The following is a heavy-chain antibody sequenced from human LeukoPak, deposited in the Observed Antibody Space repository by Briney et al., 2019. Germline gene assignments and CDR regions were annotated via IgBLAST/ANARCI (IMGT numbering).Heavy chain of an antibody. V-gene: IGHV6-1*01. D-gene: IGHD3-22*01. CDR2: IYYRSEWYD. J-gene: IGHJ4*02. CDR3: ARDGDDSSGYDY. Sequence: SQTLSLTCVISGDSVSSNNAAWNWIRQSPSRGLEWLGRIYYRSEWYDNYAVTVKSRITINPDTSRNQFSLQPNSVTPEDTAVYYCARDGDDSSGYDYWGQGTLVTVSS. CDR1: GDSVSSNNAA.